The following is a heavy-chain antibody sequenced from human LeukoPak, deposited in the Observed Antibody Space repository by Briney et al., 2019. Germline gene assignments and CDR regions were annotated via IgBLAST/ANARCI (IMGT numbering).Heavy chain of an antibody. J-gene: IGHJ6*02. CDR2: INHSGDT. V-gene: IGHV4-34*01. CDR3: AGGEYSSSWTSMDV. D-gene: IGHD6-13*01. Sequence: KSSETLSLTCAVYGGSFNGYYWTWIRQPPGKGLEWIGEINHSGDTNYNPSLKSRVTISVDTSKNQFSLKLSSVTAADTAVYYCAGGEYSSSWTSMDVWGQGTTVTVSS. CDR1: GGSFNGYY.